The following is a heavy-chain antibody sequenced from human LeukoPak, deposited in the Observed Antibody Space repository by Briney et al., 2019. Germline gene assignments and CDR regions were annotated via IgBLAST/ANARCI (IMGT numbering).Heavy chain of an antibody. D-gene: IGHD4-23*01. CDR3: ARDNSIADRGWWFDP. CDR1: GYTFTIDG. J-gene: IGHJ5*02. Sequence: ASVKVSCKASGYTFTIDGISWVRQAPGQGLEWMGLINPSGSSTLYAEKFRGRIIMTRDMSTATDYMELSSLRSEDTAVYYCARDNSIADRGWWFDPWGQGTLVTVSS. CDR2: INPSGSST. V-gene: IGHV1-46*01.